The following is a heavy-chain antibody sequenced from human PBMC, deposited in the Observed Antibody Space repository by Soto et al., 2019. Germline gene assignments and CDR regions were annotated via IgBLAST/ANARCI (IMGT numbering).Heavy chain of an antibody. J-gene: IGHJ6*02. D-gene: IGHD3-3*01. CDR1: GYSISSGYY. V-gene: IGHV4-38-2*02. CDR3: ARDFAYYDFWSGYLNPYYYYGMDV. Sequence: SETLSLTCAVSGYSISSGYYWGWIRQPPGKGLEWIGSIYHSGSTYYNPSLKSRVTISVDTSKNQFSLKLSSVTAADPAVYYCARDFAYYDFWSGYLNPYYYYGMDVWGQGPTVT. CDR2: IYHSGST.